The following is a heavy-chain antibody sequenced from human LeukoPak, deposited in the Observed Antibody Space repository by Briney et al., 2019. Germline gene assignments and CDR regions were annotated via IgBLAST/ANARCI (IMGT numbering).Heavy chain of an antibody. D-gene: IGHD7-27*01. V-gene: IGHV1-24*01. CDR3: ATEFNWGLYEGQYFDY. Sequence: ASVKVSCKVSGYTLTELSMHWVRQAPGKGLEWMGGLDPEDGETIYAQKFQGRVTMTEDTSTDTAYMELSSLRSEDTAVYYCATEFNWGLYEGQYFDYWGQGTLVTVSS. CDR2: LDPEDGET. J-gene: IGHJ4*02. CDR1: GYTLTELS.